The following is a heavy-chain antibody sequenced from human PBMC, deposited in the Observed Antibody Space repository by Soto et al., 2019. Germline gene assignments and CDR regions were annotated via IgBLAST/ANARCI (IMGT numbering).Heavy chain of an antibody. CDR2: MYHSGGA. CDR1: AGSISSYDW. J-gene: IGHJ6*02. D-gene: IGHD1-1*01. V-gene: IGHV4-4*02. Sequence: KPSETLSLTCVVSAGSISSYDWWTWVRQPPGKGLEWIGKMYHSGGADYSPSLKSRVTISVDTSKNHFSLRLTSVTAADTAVYYCARDLWVEPELYYYGMDVWGQGTTVTVSS. CDR3: ARDLWVEPELYYYGMDV.